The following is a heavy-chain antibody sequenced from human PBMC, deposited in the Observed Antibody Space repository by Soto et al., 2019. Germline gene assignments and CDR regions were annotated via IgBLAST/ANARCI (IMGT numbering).Heavy chain of an antibody. CDR2: TYFRSKWYN. J-gene: IGHJ5*02. CDR1: GYRVASATAS. CDR3: AKGDNLGPKTGYAFDP. Sequence: QTLSLTCVLPGYRVASATASWNLIRQSPWRGLEWLGRTYFRSKWYNDYAVSVKRRIIINPDTSNNQFSLQLNSATPEDTAVYFCAKGDNLGPKTGYAFDPWGQGIMVTVSS. D-gene: IGHD5-12*01. V-gene: IGHV6-1*01.